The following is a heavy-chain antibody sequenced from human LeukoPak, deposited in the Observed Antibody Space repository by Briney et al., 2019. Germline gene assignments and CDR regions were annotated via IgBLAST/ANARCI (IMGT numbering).Heavy chain of an antibody. CDR2: IDNAGSIT. D-gene: IGHD3-22*01. CDR3: VRSAFHAGSGNYYDS. V-gene: IGHV3-74*03. Sequence: GGSLRLSCAASGFTFSNYWIHWVRQAPGRGLVWVSRIDNAGSITTYADSVKGRFTISRDNAENTLYLQMNSLRVEDTAVYYCVRSAFHAGSGNYYDSWGQGTLVTVSS. CDR1: GFTFSNYW. J-gene: IGHJ5*01.